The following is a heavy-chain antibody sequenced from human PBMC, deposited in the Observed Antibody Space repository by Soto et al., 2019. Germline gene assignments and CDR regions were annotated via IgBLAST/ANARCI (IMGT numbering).Heavy chain of an antibody. D-gene: IGHD3-16*01. V-gene: IGHV4-34*01. CDR2: INHSGST. Sequence: QVQLQQWGAGLLKPSETLSLTCAVYGGSFSGYYWSWIRQPPGKGLEWIGEINHSGSTNYNPSLKSRVTISVDTSKNQFSLKLSSVTAADTAVYYCARVRLGYPFGYWGQGTLVTVSS. CDR1: GGSFSGYY. J-gene: IGHJ4*02. CDR3: ARVRLGYPFGY.